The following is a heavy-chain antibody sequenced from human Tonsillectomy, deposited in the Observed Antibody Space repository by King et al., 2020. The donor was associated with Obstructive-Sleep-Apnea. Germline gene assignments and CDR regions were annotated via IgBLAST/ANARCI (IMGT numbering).Heavy chain of an antibody. D-gene: IGHD2-15*01. Sequence: MQLVQSGGGLVKPGGSLRLSCAASGFTFSDYYMTWIRQAPGKGLQWVSYISTSGSIIHYADSVKGRLTISRDNAKNSLYLQMNSLRAEETAFYYCARDEGGPGDYWGQGTLVTVSS. CDR1: GFTFSDYY. CDR3: ARDEGGPGDY. J-gene: IGHJ4*02. CDR2: ISTSGSII. V-gene: IGHV3-11*01.